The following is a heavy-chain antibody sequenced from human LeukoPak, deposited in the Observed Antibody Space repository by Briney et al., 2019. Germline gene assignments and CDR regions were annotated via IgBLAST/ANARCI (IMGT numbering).Heavy chain of an antibody. J-gene: IGHJ3*02. V-gene: IGHV1-69*01. CDR2: IIPIFGTA. D-gene: IGHD2-15*01. CDR3: ARDPEYCSGGSCYEDAFDI. Sequence: GASVKVSCKASGGTFSSYAISWVRQAPGQGLEWMGGIIPIFGTANYAQKFQGRVTITADESTSTAYMELSSLRSEDTAVYYCARDPEYCSGGSCYEDAFDIWGQGTMVTVSS. CDR1: GGTFSSYA.